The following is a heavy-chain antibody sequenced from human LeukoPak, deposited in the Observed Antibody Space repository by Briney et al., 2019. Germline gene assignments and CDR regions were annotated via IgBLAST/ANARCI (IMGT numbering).Heavy chain of an antibody. J-gene: IGHJ6*02. CDR1: GGSISSYY. CDR3: ARDTMVRGVIDYYYYGMDV. Sequence: SETLSLTCTVSGGSISSYYWSWIRQPPGKGLEWIGYIYYSGSTNYNPSLKSRVTISVDTSKNQFSLKLSSVTAADTVVYYCARDTMVRGVIDYYYYGMDVWGQGTTVTVSS. CDR2: IYYSGST. V-gene: IGHV4-59*01. D-gene: IGHD3-10*01.